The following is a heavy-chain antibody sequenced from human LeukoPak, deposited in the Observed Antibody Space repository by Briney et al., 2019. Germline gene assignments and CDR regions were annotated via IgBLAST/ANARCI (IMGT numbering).Heavy chain of an antibody. V-gene: IGHV3-74*01. CDR1: GFSFSSSW. Sequence: GSLRLSCAASGFSFSSSWIHWVRQAPGKGLVWVSRTTPDGSGTDYADSVKGRFTISRDNAKNTLYLQMNSLRVEDTAVYYCAKSMSGPNDYWGQGTLVTVSS. CDR3: AKSMSGPNDY. J-gene: IGHJ4*02. CDR2: TTPDGSGT. D-gene: IGHD3-3*01.